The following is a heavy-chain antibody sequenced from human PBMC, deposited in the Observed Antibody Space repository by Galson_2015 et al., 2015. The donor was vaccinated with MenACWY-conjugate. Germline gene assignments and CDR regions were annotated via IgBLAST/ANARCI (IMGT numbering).Heavy chain of an antibody. D-gene: IGHD6-6*01. CDR1: GYRFTNSW. CDR3: ARQGSSSSWFDP. CDR2: IYPSDSDT. J-gene: IGHJ5*02. V-gene: IGHV5-51*01. Sequence: QSGAEVKKPGESLKISCKASGYRFTNSWIAWVRQMPGKGLEWMGIIYPSDSDTRYSPSFQGRVTISADNSIDTAHLQWSSLKASHTAMYYCARQGSSSSWFDPRGQGTLVTVSS.